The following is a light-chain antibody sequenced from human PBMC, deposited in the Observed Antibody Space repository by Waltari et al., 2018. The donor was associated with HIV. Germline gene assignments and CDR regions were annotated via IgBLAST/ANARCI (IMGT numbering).Light chain of an antibody. CDR1: SSDVGRYNY. J-gene: IGLJ2*01. V-gene: IGLV2-23*02. CDR3: CSYAGSSTFAV. Sequence: QSALTQPASVSGSPGQSITISCTGTSSDVGRYNYVSWYQQHPGKAPQLMICDLSKRRAGVSIRFSGAKSGNTASLTISGLQAEDESDYYCCSYAGSSTFAVFGGGTKLTVL. CDR2: DLS.